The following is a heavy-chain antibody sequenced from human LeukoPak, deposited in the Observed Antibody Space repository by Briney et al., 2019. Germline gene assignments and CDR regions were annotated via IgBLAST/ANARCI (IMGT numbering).Heavy chain of an antibody. CDR3: ARGDIVVSPPDAFDI. V-gene: IGHV3-33*01. CDR1: GFTFGSYG. D-gene: IGHD2-15*01. Sequence: GGSLRLSCAASGFTFGSYGMHWVRQAPGKGLEWVAVIWYDGSNKYYADSVKGRFTISRDNSKNTLYLQMNNLRAEDTAVYYCARGDIVVSPPDAFDIWGQGTMVTVSS. J-gene: IGHJ3*02. CDR2: IWYDGSNK.